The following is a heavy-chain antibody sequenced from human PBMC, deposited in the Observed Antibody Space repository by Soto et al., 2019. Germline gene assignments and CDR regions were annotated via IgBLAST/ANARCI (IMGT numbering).Heavy chain of an antibody. Sequence: SETLSLTCTVCVGSISSYYWSWIGQPPGKGLEWIGYIYHSGSTNYNPSLKSRVTISVDTSKNQFSLKLSSVTAADTAVHYCARVVVVANWFDPWGQGTVVTVSS. V-gene: IGHV4-59*01. J-gene: IGHJ5*02. CDR3: ARVVVVANWFDP. CDR1: VGSISSYY. CDR2: IYHSGST. D-gene: IGHD3-22*01.